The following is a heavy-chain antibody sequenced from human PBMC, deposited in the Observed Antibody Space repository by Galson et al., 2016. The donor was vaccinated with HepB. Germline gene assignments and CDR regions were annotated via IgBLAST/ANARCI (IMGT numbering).Heavy chain of an antibody. CDR3: PRPNPLGGSYFDY. CDR2: IDWDDDK. CDR1: GFSLSTIGMR. Sequence: PALVKPTQTLTLTCTFSGFSLSTIGMRVSWIRQPPGKALEWLARIDWDDDKFYSTSLKTRLTISKDTSKNQMVLTITNMDPVDNATYYCPRPNPLGGSYFDYWGQGTLGTVSS. D-gene: IGHD3-16*01. V-gene: IGHV2-70*04. J-gene: IGHJ4*02.